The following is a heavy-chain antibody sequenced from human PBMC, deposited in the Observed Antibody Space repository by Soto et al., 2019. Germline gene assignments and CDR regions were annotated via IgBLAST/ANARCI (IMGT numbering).Heavy chain of an antibody. CDR2: IYHTGST. Sequence: SETLSLTCAVSGGSFSGYYWSWIRQPPGKGLEWVGEIYHTGSTNYNPSLKSRVTISVDTSKNQFSLRLSSVTAADTALYYCARGGYSSGYGWFDPWGQGTLVT. J-gene: IGHJ5*02. D-gene: IGHD6-19*01. CDR1: GGSFSGYY. CDR3: ARGGYSSGYGWFDP. V-gene: IGHV4-34*01.